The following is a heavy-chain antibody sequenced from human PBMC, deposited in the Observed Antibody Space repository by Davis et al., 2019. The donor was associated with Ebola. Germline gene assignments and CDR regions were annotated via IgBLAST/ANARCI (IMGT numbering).Heavy chain of an antibody. V-gene: IGHV3-23*01. CDR3: AKVYDYVWGSFQYGMDV. CDR2: ISGSGGST. D-gene: IGHD3-16*01. Sequence: PGGSLRLSCAASGFTFSSYAMSWVRQAPGKGLEWVSAISGSGGSTYYADSVKGRLTIPRDNSKNTLYLQMNSLIAEDTAVYYCAKVYDYVWGSFQYGMDVWGQGTTVTVSS. CDR1: GFTFSSYA. J-gene: IGHJ6*02.